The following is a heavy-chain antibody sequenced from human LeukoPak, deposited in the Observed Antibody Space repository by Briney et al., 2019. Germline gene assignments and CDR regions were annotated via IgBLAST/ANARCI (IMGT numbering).Heavy chain of an antibody. V-gene: IGHV4-59*01. CDR3: AGNYYDSSGDIWVDY. CDR1: GGSISSYY. Sequence: PSETLSLTCTVSGGSISSYYWSWLRQPPGKGLEWIGYLCYSGSTNYIPSLKSRVTISIDTSKNQFSLKLSSVTAADTAVYYCAGNYYDSSGDIWVDYWGQGTLVTVSS. D-gene: IGHD3-22*01. J-gene: IGHJ4*02. CDR2: LCYSGST.